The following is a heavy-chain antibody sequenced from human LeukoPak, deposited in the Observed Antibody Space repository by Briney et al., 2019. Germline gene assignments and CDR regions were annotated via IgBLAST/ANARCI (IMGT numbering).Heavy chain of an antibody. V-gene: IGHV4-38-2*01. D-gene: IGHD2-21*01. CDR2: SGST. Sequence: GSLRLSCAASGFTFSSYAMGWVRQAPGKGLEWIGSGSTYYNPSLKSRVTISVDTSKNQFSLKLSSVTAADTAVYYCARVGLWFARVDPWGQGTLVTVSS. J-gene: IGHJ5*02. CDR1: GFTFSSYA. CDR3: ARVGLWFARVDP.